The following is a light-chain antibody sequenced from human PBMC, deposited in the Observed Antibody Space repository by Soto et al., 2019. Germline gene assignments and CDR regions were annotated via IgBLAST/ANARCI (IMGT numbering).Light chain of an antibody. J-gene: IGLJ1*01. CDR3: AAWDDSLSGLYV. V-gene: IGLV1-47*02. Sequence: SGLTQPPSASGTPGQRVTISCSASSSSIGRNYVYCYQQLPGTAPKLLIFSNNQRPSGVPDRFSGSRSGTSASLAISGLRSEDEAVYYCAAWDDSLSGLYVFGAGTKVTVL. CDR1: SSSIGRNY. CDR2: SNN.